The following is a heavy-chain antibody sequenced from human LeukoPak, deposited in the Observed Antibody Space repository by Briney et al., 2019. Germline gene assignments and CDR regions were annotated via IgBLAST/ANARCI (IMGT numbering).Heavy chain of an antibody. CDR1: GFTVSSNY. V-gene: IGHV3-53*01. D-gene: IGHD3-10*01. Sequence: PGGSLRLSCAASGFTVSSNYMGWVRQAPGKGLEWVSVIYSGGATFYADSVKGRFTISRDNSKNTLYLQMNSLRVEDTAMYYCARDSYYGSGSYYRYTFDYWGQGTLVIVSS. CDR2: IYSGGAT. CDR3: ARDSYYGSGSYYRYTFDY. J-gene: IGHJ4*02.